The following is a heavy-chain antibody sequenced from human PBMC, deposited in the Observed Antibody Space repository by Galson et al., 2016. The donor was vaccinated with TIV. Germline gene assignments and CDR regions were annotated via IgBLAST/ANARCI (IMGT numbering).Heavy chain of an antibody. CDR2: ISYDGSNK. CDR1: GFTFSHYP. V-gene: IGHV3-30-3*01. J-gene: IGHJ4*02. Sequence: SLRLSCADTGFTFSHYPMHWVRQAPGKGLDWAAVISYDGSNKYYADSVKGRFTISRDNSKSTLYLQMNGLRAQDTGVYYCAKEVQRRLHYWGQGALVTVSS. CDR3: AKEVQRRLHY. D-gene: IGHD1-1*01.